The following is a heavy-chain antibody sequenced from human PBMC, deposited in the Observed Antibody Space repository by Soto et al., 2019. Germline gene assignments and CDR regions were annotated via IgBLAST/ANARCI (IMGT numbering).Heavy chain of an antibody. V-gene: IGHV3-30-3*01. Sequence: QVQLVESGGGVVQPGRSLRLSCAASGFTFSSYAMHWVRQAPGKGLEWVAVISYVGSNKYYADSVKGRFTISRDNSKNTLYLQMTSLRAEDTAVYYCAGTWSLGYWGQGTMFTVSS. CDR3: AGTWSLGY. CDR2: ISYVGSNK. J-gene: IGHJ4*02. CDR1: GFTFSSYA. D-gene: IGHD1-1*01.